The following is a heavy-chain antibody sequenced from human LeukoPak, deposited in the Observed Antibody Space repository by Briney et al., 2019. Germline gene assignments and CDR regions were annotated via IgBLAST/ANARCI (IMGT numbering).Heavy chain of an antibody. CDR2: IYYSGST. J-gene: IGHJ5*02. V-gene: IGHV4-59*12. CDR3: ARGGRSLPRLTNWFDP. Sequence: SETLSLTCTVSGGSISSYYWRWIRQPPGKGLEWIGYIYYSGSTNYNPSLKSRVTISVDTSKNQFSLKLSSVTAADTAVYYCARGGRSLPRLTNWFDPWGQGTLVTVSS. D-gene: IGHD5-12*01. CDR1: GGSISSYY.